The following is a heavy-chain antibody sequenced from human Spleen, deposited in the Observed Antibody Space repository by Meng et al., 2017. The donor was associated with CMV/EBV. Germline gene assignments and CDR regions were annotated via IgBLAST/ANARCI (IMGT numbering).Heavy chain of an antibody. Sequence: SGVTFSSYAMIWVRQAPGKGLEWVSSISGSGGRSHYADSVKGRFTISRDNSKNTLFLQMNSLRAEDTAVYYCAKDSPHCSTTSCFLDWGQGTLVTVSS. CDR1: GVTFSSYA. J-gene: IGHJ4*02. V-gene: IGHV3-23*01. D-gene: IGHD2-2*01. CDR2: ISGSGGRS. CDR3: AKDSPHCSTTSCFLD.